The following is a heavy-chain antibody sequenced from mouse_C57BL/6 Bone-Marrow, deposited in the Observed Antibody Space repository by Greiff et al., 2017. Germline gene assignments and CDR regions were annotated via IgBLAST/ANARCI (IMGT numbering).Heavy chain of an antibody. D-gene: IGHD1-1*01. Sequence: VQLVESGAELARPGASVKLSCKASGYTFTSYGISWVKQRTGQGLEWIGEIYPRSGNTYYNEKFKGKATLTADKSSSTAYMELRSLTSEDSAVYFCARGNYGSSYENYWGQGTTLTVSS. J-gene: IGHJ2*01. V-gene: IGHV1-81*01. CDR2: IYPRSGNT. CDR3: ARGNYGSSYENY. CDR1: GYTFTSYG.